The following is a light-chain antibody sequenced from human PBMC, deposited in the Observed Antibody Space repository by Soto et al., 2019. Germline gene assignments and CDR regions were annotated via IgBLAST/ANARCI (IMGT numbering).Light chain of an antibody. J-gene: IGLJ1*01. CDR1: SSNIGSHT. CDR2: NNN. CDR3: AAWDDILNGFYV. V-gene: IGLV1-44*01. Sequence: QSVLTQPPSASGTPGQRVPISCSGSSSNIGSHTVNWYQHLPGTAPRLLIYNNNQRPSGVPDRFSGSKSGTSASLAISGLQSEDEADYYCAAWDDILNGFYVFGTGTKVTVL.